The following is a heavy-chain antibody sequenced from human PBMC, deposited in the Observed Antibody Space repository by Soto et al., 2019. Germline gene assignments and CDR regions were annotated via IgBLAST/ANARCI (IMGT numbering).Heavy chain of an antibody. Sequence: GASVKVASKASGGTFSSYAISWVRQAPGQGLEWMGGIIPIFGTANYAQKFQGRVTITADKSTSTAYMELSSLRSEDTAVYYCARDLGYCSGGSCFYYYGMDVWGQGTTVTVS. D-gene: IGHD2-15*01. CDR1: GGTFSSYA. V-gene: IGHV1-69*06. CDR2: IIPIFGTA. J-gene: IGHJ6*02. CDR3: ARDLGYCSGGSCFYYYGMDV.